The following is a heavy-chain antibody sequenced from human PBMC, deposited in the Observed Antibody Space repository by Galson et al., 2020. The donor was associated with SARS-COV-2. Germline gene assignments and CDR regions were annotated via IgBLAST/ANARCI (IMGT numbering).Heavy chain of an antibody. J-gene: IGHJ6*02. CDR2: ISSSSSYI. Sequence: GGSLRLSCAASGFTFSSYSMNWVRQAPGKGLEWVSSISSSSSYIYYADSVKGRFTISRDNAKNSLYLQMNSLRAEDTAVYYCARDSSPTAAADLYYYYYGMDVWGQGTTVTVSS. V-gene: IGHV3-21*01. CDR3: ARDSSPTAAADLYYYYYGMDV. CDR1: GFTFSSYS. D-gene: IGHD6-13*01.